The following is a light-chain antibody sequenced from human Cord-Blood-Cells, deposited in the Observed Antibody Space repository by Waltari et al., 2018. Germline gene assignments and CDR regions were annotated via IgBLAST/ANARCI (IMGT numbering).Light chain of an antibody. Sequence: SYELTQPPSVSVSPGQTASITCPGDKLGDKYACWSQQKPGQSPVLVIYQDSKRPSGIPERFSGSNSGNTATLTISGTQAMDEADYYCQAWDSSTFYVFGTGTKVTVL. CDR2: QDS. CDR3: QAWDSSTFYV. J-gene: IGLJ1*01. CDR1: KLGDKY. V-gene: IGLV3-1*01.